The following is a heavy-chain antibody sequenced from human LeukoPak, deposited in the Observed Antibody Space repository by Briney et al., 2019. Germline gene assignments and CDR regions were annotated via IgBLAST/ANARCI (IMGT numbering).Heavy chain of an antibody. CDR3: ARGARPYSSGWYFNY. Sequence: SVKVSCKASGYTFTGYYMHWVRQAPGQGLEWMGGIIPIFGTANYAQKFQGRVTITADESTSTAYMELSSLRSEDTAVYYCARGARPYSSGWYFNYWGQGTLVTVSS. D-gene: IGHD6-19*01. CDR2: IIPIFGTA. CDR1: GYTFTGYY. J-gene: IGHJ4*02. V-gene: IGHV1-69*13.